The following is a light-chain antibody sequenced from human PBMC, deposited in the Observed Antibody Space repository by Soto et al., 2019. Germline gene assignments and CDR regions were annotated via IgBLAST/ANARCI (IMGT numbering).Light chain of an antibody. CDR3: RSYTSRSTSV. Sequence: QSVLTQPASVSGSPGQSITISCTGTSSDVGGYNHVSWYQQHPGKAPKLMIYEVSNRPSGVSNRFSGSKSGNTASLTISGLQAEDEDDYYCRSYTSRSTSVFGTGTKVNV. CDR2: EVS. J-gene: IGLJ1*01. CDR1: SSDVGGYNH. V-gene: IGLV2-14*01.